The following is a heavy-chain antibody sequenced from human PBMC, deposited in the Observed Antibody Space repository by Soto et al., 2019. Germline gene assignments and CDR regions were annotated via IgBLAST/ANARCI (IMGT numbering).Heavy chain of an antibody. CDR3: AREYSSGWYGGYYYGMDV. V-gene: IGHV3-30-3*01. D-gene: IGHD6-19*01. CDR1: GFTFGSYA. Sequence: QVQLVESGGGVVQPGRSLRLSCAASGFTFGSYAMHWVRQAPGKGLEWVAVISYDGSNKYYADSVKGRFTISRDNSKNTLYLQMNSLRAEDTAVYYCAREYSSGWYGGYYYGMDVWGQGTTVTVSS. CDR2: ISYDGSNK. J-gene: IGHJ6*02.